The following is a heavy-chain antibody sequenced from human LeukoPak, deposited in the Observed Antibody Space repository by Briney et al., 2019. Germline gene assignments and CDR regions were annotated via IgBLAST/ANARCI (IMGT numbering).Heavy chain of an antibody. CDR2: IYSGGFT. CDR3: ARDTAVWGSYRFNYYFDY. J-gene: IGHJ4*02. V-gene: IGHV3-66*01. CDR1: GFTISNNY. D-gene: IGHD3-16*02. Sequence: GGSLRLSCAASGFTISNNYIRWLRQAPGKGLEWVSHIYSGGFTQFAGSVRGRFTMSRDSSKNTLYLQMNSLRAEDTAVYYCARDTAVWGSYRFNYYFDYWGQGTLVTVSS.